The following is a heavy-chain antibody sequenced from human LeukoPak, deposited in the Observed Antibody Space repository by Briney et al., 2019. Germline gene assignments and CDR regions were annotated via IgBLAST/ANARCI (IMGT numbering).Heavy chain of an antibody. CDR1: GRSFSGYY. J-gene: IGHJ6*03. CDR2: INHSGST. V-gene: IGHV4-34*01. D-gene: IGHD4-11*01. CDR3: ARGNMWDYRRYYYYMDV. Sequence: SETLSLTCAVYGRSFSGYYWSWIRQPPGKGLEWIGEINHSGSTNYNPSLKSRVTISVDTSKNQFSLKLSSVTAADTAIYYCARGNMWDYRRYYYYMDVWGKGATVTVSS.